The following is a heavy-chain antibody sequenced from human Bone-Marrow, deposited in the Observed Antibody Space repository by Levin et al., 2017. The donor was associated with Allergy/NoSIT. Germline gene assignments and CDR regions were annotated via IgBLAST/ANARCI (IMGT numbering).Heavy chain of an antibody. Sequence: SETLSLTCTVSGGSISGHYWSWIRQPAGKGLEWIGRIYSSGNTHYNPSLKSRVTMSLDTSKSQVSLKLSSVTAADTAVYHCARSLSGYSGYDFDNWGQGTLVTVSS. J-gene: IGHJ4*02. CDR3: ARSLSGYSGYDFDN. CDR1: GGSISGHY. V-gene: IGHV4-4*07. CDR2: IYSSGNT. D-gene: IGHD5-12*01.